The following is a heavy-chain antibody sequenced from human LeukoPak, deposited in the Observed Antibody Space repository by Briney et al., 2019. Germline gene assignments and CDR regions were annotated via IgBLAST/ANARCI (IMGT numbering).Heavy chain of an antibody. CDR1: GFTFSSYA. CDR3: AREEPYCRSTSCYLGYGMDV. V-gene: IGHV3-30*04. CDR2: ISYDGSNK. J-gene: IGHJ6*04. D-gene: IGHD2-2*01. Sequence: PGRSLRLSCAASGFTFSSYAMHWVRQAPGKGLERVAVISYDGSNKYYADSVKGRFTISRDNSKNTLYLQMNSLRAEDTAVYDCAREEPYCRSTSCYLGYGMDVWGKGTTVTVSS.